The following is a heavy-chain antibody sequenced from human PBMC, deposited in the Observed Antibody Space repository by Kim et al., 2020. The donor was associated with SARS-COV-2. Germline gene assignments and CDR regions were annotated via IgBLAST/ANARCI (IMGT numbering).Heavy chain of an antibody. V-gene: IGHV4-34*01. D-gene: IGHD3-22*01. J-gene: IGHJ4*02. CDR2: INHSGST. CDR3: ARGHGDSSGFIDY. CDR1: GGSFSGYY. Sequence: SETLSLTCAVYGGSFSGYYWSWIRQPPGKGLEWIGEINHSGSTNYNPSLKSRVTISVDTSKNQFSLKLSSVTAADTAVYYCARGHGDSSGFIDYWGQGTLVTVSS.